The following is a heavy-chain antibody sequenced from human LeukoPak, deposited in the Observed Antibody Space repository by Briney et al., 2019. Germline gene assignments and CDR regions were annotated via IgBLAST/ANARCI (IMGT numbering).Heavy chain of an antibody. Sequence: PGGSLRLSCAASGFTVSSNYVSWVRQAPGKGLEWVSVFYSGGSTYYADSVKGRFTISRDDSKNTLYLQMNSLRPDDTAVYYCAREIEYYGSGSYYIGYWGQGTLVTVSS. V-gene: IGHV3-53*01. D-gene: IGHD3-10*01. CDR3: AREIEYYGSGSYYIGY. CDR1: GFTVSSNY. CDR2: FYSGGST. J-gene: IGHJ4*02.